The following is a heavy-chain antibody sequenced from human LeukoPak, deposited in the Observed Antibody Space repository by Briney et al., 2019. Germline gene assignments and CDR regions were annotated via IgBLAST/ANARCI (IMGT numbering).Heavy chain of an antibody. CDR1: GYTFTGYY. V-gene: IGHV1-2*02. J-gene: IGHJ4*02. CDR3: ARGGGDDYAYSG. D-gene: IGHD2-21*01. CDR2: INPNTGGT. Sequence: ASVRVSCKASGYTFTGYYMHWVRQAPGQGLEWLGWINPNTGGTNYAQKFQGRVTMTRDTSISTAYMELSRLRSDDTAVYYCARGGGDDYAYSGWGQGTLVTVSS.